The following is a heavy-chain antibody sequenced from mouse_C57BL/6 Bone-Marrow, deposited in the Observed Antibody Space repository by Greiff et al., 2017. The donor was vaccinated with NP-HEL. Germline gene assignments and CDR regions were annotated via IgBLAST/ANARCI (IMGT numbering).Heavy chain of an antibody. CDR3: ARRYRGLYYYAMDY. D-gene: IGHD2-12*01. V-gene: IGHV5-17*01. J-gene: IGHJ4*01. CDR2: ISCGCSTI. CDR1: GFTFSDYG. Sequence: EVKLVESGGGLVKPGGSLKLSCAASGFTFSDYGMQWVRQAPEKGLEWVAYISCGCSTIYYADTVKGRFTISRDNAKSTLCLQMTSLSAEDTAMYYCARRYRGLYYYAMDYWGQGTSVTVSS.